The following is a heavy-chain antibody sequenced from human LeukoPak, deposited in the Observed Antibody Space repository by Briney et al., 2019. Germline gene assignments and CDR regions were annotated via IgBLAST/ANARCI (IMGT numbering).Heavy chain of an antibody. V-gene: IGHV3-23*01. CDR1: GFTFNNNA. CDR3: ARCTASCYANAFDV. CDR2: INGGGDAT. Sequence: GGSLRLSCAASGFTFNNNAMSWVRHAPGKGLEWVSAINGGGDATEYADSVKGRFTISRDNSKNTLYLQMNSLRPEDTAVYYCARCTASCYANAFDVWGQGTLLTVSS. D-gene: IGHD2-2*01. J-gene: IGHJ3*01.